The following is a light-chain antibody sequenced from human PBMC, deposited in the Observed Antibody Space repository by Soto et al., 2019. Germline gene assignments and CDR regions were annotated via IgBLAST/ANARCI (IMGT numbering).Light chain of an antibody. V-gene: IGLV2-14*01. CDR1: NSDVSGYNY. J-gene: IGLJ1*01. Sequence: QSVLTQPASVSGSPGQSITISCTGTNSDVSGYNYVSWYQQHPGKAPKLMIYEVSNRPSGVSTRFSGSKSGNTASLTISGLQAEDEADYYCSSYTSSSTRVFGTGTKVTVL. CDR3: SSYTSSSTRV. CDR2: EVS.